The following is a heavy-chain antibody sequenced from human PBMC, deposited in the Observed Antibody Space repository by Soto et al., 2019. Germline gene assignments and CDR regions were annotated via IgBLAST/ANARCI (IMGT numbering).Heavy chain of an antibody. CDR1: GFTFRSYW. V-gene: IGHV3-7*01. Sequence: GGSLRLSCAASGFTFRSYWMSWVRQAPGKGLEWVANINQDGSEKYYVDSVKGRFTISRDNAKNSLYLQVNSLRAEDTAVYYCARDGVEAGLYLDNWGQGTLVT. D-gene: IGHD6-19*01. CDR2: INQDGSEK. CDR3: ARDGVEAGLYLDN. J-gene: IGHJ4*02.